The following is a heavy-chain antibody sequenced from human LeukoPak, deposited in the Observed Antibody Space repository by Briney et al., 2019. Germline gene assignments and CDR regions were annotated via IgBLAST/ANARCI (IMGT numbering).Heavy chain of an antibody. CDR2: IYTEGTT. D-gene: IGHD3-16*01. V-gene: IGHV3-66*02. CDR3: ASEGD. J-gene: IGHJ4*02. Sequence: GGSLRLSCAVSGFTVSSNYFSWVRQAPGKGLEWVSVIYTEGTTYYADSVKGRFTISRDNSKNAVYLQMNSLRVEDTAVYYCASEGDWGQGTLVTVSS. CDR1: GFTVSSNY.